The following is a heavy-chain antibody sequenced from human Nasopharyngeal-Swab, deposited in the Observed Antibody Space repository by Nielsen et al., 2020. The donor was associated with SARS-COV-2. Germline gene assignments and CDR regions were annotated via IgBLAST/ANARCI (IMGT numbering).Heavy chain of an antibody. Sequence: GGSLRLSCAASGFTFSSYGMHWVRQAPGKGLEWVAVISYDGSNKYYADSVKGRFTISRDNSKNTLYLQMNSLRAEDTAVYYCAKDFGGGQPRGNFDYWGQGTLVTVSS. J-gene: IGHJ4*02. V-gene: IGHV3-30*18. CDR1: GFTFSSYG. CDR2: ISYDGSNK. CDR3: AKDFGGGQPRGNFDY. D-gene: IGHD3-16*01.